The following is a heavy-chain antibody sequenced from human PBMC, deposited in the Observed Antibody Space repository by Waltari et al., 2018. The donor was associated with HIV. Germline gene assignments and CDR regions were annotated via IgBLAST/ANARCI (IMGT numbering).Heavy chain of an antibody. V-gene: IGHV7-4-1*02. CDR2: INTYTGNP. D-gene: IGHD6-19*01. CDR3: ARDRGSGWSFDP. J-gene: IGHJ5*02. CDR1: GYTFSSYA. Sequence: QVQLVQSGSELKKPGASVKVSCKASGYTFSSYAINWVRQAPGQGLEWRGWINTYTGNPTYVQGFKGRFVFSLATSVNTAYVQISSLKADDTAVYFCARDRGSGWSFDPWGQGTLVTVSS.